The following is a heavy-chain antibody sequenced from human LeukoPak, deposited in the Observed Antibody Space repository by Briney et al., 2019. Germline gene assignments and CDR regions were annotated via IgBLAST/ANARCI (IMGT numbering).Heavy chain of an antibody. V-gene: IGHV4-59*08. CDR3: ARHLTSGYYDILTWDY. Sequence: SGTLSLTCTVSGGSISSYYWSWIRQPPGKGLEWIGYIYYSGSTNYNPSLKSRVTISVDTSKNQFSLKLSSVTAADTAVYYCARHLTSGYYDILTWDYWGQGTLVTVSS. CDR1: GGSISSYY. J-gene: IGHJ4*02. CDR2: IYYSGST. D-gene: IGHD3-9*01.